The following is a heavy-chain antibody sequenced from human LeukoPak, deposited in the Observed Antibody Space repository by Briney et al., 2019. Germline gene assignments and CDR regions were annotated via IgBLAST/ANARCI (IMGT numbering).Heavy chain of an antibody. Sequence: ASVKVSCKASGYTFTSYFMHWVRQAPGQGLEWMGIFSPSGGSTSFAQRFQGRVTMTRDTSTSTVYMVLSRMRSEDTAVYYCARHSSGGRYLDYWGQGTLVTVSS. CDR2: FSPSGGST. V-gene: IGHV1-46*01. CDR3: ARHSSGGRYLDY. D-gene: IGHD2-15*01. CDR1: GYTFTSYF. J-gene: IGHJ4*02.